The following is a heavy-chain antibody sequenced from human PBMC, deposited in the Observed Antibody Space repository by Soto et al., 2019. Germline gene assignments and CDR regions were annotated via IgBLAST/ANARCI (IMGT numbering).Heavy chain of an antibody. CDR1: GFTFTSYV. CDR2: ISGGGSTA. D-gene: IGHD3-22*01. Sequence: EVQLLESGGGLVQRGGSQRLSCAASGFTFTSYVMSWVRQAPGKGLEWVAGISGGGSTAFHADSVKGRFTISRDNAKNTVVLQMDSLRAEDTAIYYCAKDSNKYSSSLRGRYFDYWGQGTLVTVSS. J-gene: IGHJ4*02. CDR3: AKDSNKYSSSLRGRYFDY. V-gene: IGHV3-23*01.